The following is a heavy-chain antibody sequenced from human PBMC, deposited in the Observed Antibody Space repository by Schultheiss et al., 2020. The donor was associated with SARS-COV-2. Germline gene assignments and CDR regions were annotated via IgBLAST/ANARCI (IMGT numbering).Heavy chain of an antibody. CDR2: IYTTGST. D-gene: IGHD3-9*01. V-gene: IGHV4-61*02. J-gene: IGHJ6*02. CDR1: GGSISSGGYY. CDR3: ARRGNYDILTGRYSYYSALDV. Sequence: SETLSLTCTVSGGSISSGGYYWSWIRQPAGKGLEWIGRIYTTGSTNYNPSLKSRVTMSVDTSKNQFSLKLSSVTAADTAVYYCARRGNYDILTGRYSYYSALDVWGQGTTVTVSS.